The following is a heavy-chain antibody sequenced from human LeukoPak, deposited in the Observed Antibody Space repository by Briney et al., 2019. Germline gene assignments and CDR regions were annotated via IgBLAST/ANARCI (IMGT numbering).Heavy chain of an antibody. CDR2: INPNSGGT. Sequence: ASVKVSCKASGYTFTSYGISWVRQAPGQGLEWMGWINPNSGGTNYAQKFQGRVTMTRDTSISTAYMELSRLRSDDTAVYYCARDTVTTHYYYYYYYMDVWGKGTTVTVSS. CDR1: GYTFTSYG. CDR3: ARDTVTTHYYYYYYYMDV. J-gene: IGHJ6*03. V-gene: IGHV1-2*02. D-gene: IGHD4-11*01.